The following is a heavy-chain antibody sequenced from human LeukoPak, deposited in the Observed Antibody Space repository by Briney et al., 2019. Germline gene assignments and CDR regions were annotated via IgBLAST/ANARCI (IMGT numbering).Heavy chain of an antibody. CDR2: IYYSGST. J-gene: IGHJ3*02. CDR3: ARAFRGIFGVFEAFDI. D-gene: IGHD3-3*01. CDR1: GGSISSYY. V-gene: IGHV4-59*08. Sequence: SETLSLTCTVSGGSISSYYWSWIRQPPGKGLEWIGYIYYSGSTNYNPSLKSRVTISEDTSKNQFSLKLSSVTAADTAVYYCARAFRGIFGVFEAFDIWGQGTMVSVSS.